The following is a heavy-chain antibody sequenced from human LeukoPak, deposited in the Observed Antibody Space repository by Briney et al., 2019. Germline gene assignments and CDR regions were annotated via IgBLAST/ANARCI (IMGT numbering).Heavy chain of an antibody. CDR1: GGSISSYY. V-gene: IGHV4-4*07. CDR2: IYTSGST. D-gene: IGHD2-2*01. J-gene: IGHJ5*02. Sequence: SETLSLTCTVSGGSISSYYWSWIRQPAGKAQEWLGRIYTSGSTNYNPSLKSRVTMSVDTSKNQFSLKLSSVTAADTAVYYCARDLTPGHASWFDPWGQGTLVTVSS. CDR3: ARDLTPGHASWFDP.